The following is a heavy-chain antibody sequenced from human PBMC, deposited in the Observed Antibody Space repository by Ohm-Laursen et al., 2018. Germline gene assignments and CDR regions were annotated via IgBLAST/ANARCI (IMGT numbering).Heavy chain of an antibody. D-gene: IGHD6-19*01. Sequence: GASVKVSCKASGGTFSSYAISWVRQAPGQRLEWMGRIIPILGIANYAQKFQGRVTITADKSTSTAYMELSSMRSEDTAVYYCAREGISSGWLGWGQGTLVTVSS. CDR1: GGTFSSYA. J-gene: IGHJ4*02. CDR2: IIPILGIA. V-gene: IGHV1-69*04. CDR3: AREGISSGWLG.